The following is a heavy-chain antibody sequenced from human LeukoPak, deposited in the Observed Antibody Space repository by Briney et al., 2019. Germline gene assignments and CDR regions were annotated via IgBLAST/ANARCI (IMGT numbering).Heavy chain of an antibody. D-gene: IGHD4-11*01. CDR2: ISYDGSNK. CDR1: GFTFSSYA. CDR3: ARDDSRY. J-gene: IGHJ4*02. V-gene: IGHV3-30*04. Sequence: GGSLRLSCAAPGFTFSSYAMHWVRQAPGKGLEWVAVISYDGSNKYYADSVKGRFTISRDNSKNTLYLQMNSLRAEDTAVYYCARDDSRYWGRGTLVTVSS.